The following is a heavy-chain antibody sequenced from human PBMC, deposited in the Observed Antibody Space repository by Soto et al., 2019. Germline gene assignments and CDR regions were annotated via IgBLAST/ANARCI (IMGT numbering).Heavy chain of an antibody. V-gene: IGHV4-38-2*01. CDR1: GYSISSGYY. J-gene: IGHJ5*02. D-gene: IGHD6-13*01. Sequence: SETLSLTCAVSGYSISSGYYWGWIRQPPGKGLEWIGSIYHSGSTYYNPSLKSRVTISVDTSKNQFSLKLSSVTAADTAVYYCARAGIRIAAGWFDPWGQGTLVTVSS. CDR2: IYHSGST. CDR3: ARAGIRIAAGWFDP.